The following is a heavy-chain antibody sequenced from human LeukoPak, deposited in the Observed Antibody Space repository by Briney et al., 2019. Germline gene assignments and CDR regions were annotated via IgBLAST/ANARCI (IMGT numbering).Heavy chain of an antibody. V-gene: IGHV3-23*01. D-gene: IGHD5-18*01. CDR1: GFTFSSYS. J-gene: IGHJ4*01. Sequence: GGSLRLSCAASGFTFSSYSMNWVRQAPGEGLEWVSAITGSGGDTFHADSVSGRFTISRDNSKNTLYLQMNSLRAEDTALYYCAKDRGYIYGHLKWGHGTLVTVSS. CDR3: AKDRGYIYGHLK. CDR2: ITGSGGDT.